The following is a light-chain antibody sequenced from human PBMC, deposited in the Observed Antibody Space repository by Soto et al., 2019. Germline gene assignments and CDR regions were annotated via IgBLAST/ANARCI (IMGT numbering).Light chain of an antibody. CDR1: QSVSSY. V-gene: IGKV3-11*01. CDR2: DAS. J-gene: IGKJ2*01. Sequence: EIVLTQSPATLSSSPGERATLSCRASQSVSSYLAWYQQKPGQAPRLLIYDASNRATGIPARFSGSGSGTDSTLTISSLEPEDCAVYYCQQRSNWPRTFGKGTKLEIK. CDR3: QQRSNWPRT.